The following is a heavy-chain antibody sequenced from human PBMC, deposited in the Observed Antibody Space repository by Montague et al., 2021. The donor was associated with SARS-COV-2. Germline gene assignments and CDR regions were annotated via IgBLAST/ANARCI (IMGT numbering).Heavy chain of an antibody. CDR2: VYNGGSTDT. D-gene: IGHD5-18*01. CDR1: GGSISSNY. V-gene: IGHV4-59*01. Sequence: SETLSLTCIVSGGSISSNYYNWSWKRQGKGKERNGYVYNGGSTDTNYNPSLKSRVTISVDTSKSQFTLSLISVTAADTAVYYCARGGGYRGSAFDFWGQGSLVSVSS. CDR3: ARGGGYRGSAFDF. J-gene: IGHJ4*03.